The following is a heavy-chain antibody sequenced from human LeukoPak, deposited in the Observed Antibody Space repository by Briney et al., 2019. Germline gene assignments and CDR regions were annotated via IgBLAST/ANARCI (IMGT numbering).Heavy chain of an antibody. CDR1: GFNFSDYA. V-gene: IGHV3-23*01. Sequence: GGSLRLSCAASGFNFSDYAMNWVRQAPGKGLEWVSAISGSGGTTHYADSVKGRFAISRDNSKNTLSLQMSHLRHEDTARYYCAKDRYSNYGNWFDPWGQGTQVTVFS. D-gene: IGHD4-11*01. CDR2: ISGSGGTT. J-gene: IGHJ5*02. CDR3: AKDRYSNYGNWFDP.